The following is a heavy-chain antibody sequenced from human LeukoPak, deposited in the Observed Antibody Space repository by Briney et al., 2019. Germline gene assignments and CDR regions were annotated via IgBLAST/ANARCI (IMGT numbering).Heavy chain of an antibody. Sequence: GGSLRLSCAASGFTFSSYAMHWVRQAPGKGLEWVAVISYDGSNKYYADSVKGRFTISRDNSKNTLYLQMNSLRAEDTAVYYCAKDLVRQLAYLFDYWGQGTLVTVSS. CDR1: GFTFSSYA. D-gene: IGHD6-13*01. J-gene: IGHJ4*02. CDR3: AKDLVRQLAYLFDY. CDR2: ISYDGSNK. V-gene: IGHV3-30-3*01.